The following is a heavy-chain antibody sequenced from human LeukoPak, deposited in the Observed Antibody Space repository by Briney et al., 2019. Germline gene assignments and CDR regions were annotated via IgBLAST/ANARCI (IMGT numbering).Heavy chain of an antibody. D-gene: IGHD1-7*01. Sequence: GGSLRLSCVASGFTVSSNYMSWVRQAPGKGPEWVSLIYPGGTTYYADAVKGRFTISRDNSKNTLYLQMNSLRAEDTAVYYCAKEGLELYCFDYWGQGTLVTVSS. J-gene: IGHJ4*02. CDR2: IYPGGTT. V-gene: IGHV3-53*01. CDR1: GFTVSSNY. CDR3: AKEGLELYCFDY.